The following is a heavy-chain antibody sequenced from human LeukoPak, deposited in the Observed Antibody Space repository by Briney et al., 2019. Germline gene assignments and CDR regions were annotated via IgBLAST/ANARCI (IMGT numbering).Heavy chain of an antibody. Sequence: GGSLRLSCAASGFTFSSYWMSWVRQAPGKGLEWVANIKQDGSEKYYVDSVKGRFTISRDNAKNSLYLQMNSLRAEDTAVYYCARKETLYCSGGSCYGGDWFDPWGQGTLVTVSS. V-gene: IGHV3-7*01. CDR2: IKQDGSEK. J-gene: IGHJ5*02. CDR3: ARKETLYCSGGSCYGGDWFDP. CDR1: GFTFSSYW. D-gene: IGHD2-15*01.